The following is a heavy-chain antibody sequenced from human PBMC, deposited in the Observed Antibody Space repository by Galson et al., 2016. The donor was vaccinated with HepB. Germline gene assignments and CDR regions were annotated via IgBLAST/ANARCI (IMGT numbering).Heavy chain of an antibody. CDR1: GFTFSTYG. Sequence: SCAASGFTFSTYGMHWVRQAPGKGLEWVAVISYDRSNKNYAASVKGRFTISRDNSKNTLYLEMTSLRGEDTAVYYCAKDYSGYYFDGTGYYNAFDYWGQGALVTVSS. J-gene: IGHJ4*02. V-gene: IGHV3-30*18. D-gene: IGHD3-22*01. CDR2: ISYDRSNK. CDR3: AKDYSGYYFDGTGYYNAFDY.